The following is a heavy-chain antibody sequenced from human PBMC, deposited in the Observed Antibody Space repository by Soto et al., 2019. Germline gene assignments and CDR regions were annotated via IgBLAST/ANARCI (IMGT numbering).Heavy chain of an antibody. CDR2: IIPIFGTA. CDR3: ARDAEDHIVVVTANRAFDI. V-gene: IGHV1-69*01. CDR1: GGTFSNYA. Sequence: QVQLVQSGAEVKKPGSSVKVSCKASGGTFSNYAISWVRQAPGQGLEWMGGIIPIFGTANYAQKFQGRVTITADESTSTTYMELSSLRSEDTAVYYCARDAEDHIVVVTANRAFDIWGQGTMVTVSS. D-gene: IGHD2-21*02. J-gene: IGHJ3*02.